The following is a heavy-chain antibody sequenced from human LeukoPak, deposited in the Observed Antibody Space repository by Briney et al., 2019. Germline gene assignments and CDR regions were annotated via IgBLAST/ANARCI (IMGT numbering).Heavy chain of an antibody. CDR1: GFTFSSYA. J-gene: IGHJ4*02. D-gene: IGHD3-10*01. CDR2: ISYDGSNK. CDR3: ARDRWIVLPSVWDY. V-gene: IGHV3-30-3*01. Sequence: PGGSLRLSCAASGFTFSSYAMHWVRQAPGKGLEWVAVISYDGSNKYYADSVKGRFTISRDNSKNTLYLQMNSLRAEDTAVYYCARDRWIVLPSVWDYWGQGTLVTVSS.